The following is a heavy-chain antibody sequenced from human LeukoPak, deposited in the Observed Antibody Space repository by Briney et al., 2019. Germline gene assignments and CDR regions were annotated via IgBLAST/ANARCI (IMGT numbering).Heavy chain of an antibody. Sequence: PAGGSLRLSCAASGFTFSSYAMSWVRQAPGEGLEWVSAISGSGGSTYYADSVKGRFTISRDNSKNTLYLQMNSLRAEDTAVYYCARSAVAGTGGLWGQGTLVTVSS. V-gene: IGHV3-23*01. J-gene: IGHJ4*02. CDR2: ISGSGGST. D-gene: IGHD6-19*01. CDR3: ARSAVAGTGGL. CDR1: GFTFSSYA.